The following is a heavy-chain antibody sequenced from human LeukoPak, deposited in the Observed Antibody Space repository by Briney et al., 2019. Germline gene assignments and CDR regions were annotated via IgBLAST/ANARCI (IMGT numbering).Heavy chain of an antibody. J-gene: IGHJ1*01. V-gene: IGHV3-30*02. CDR2: ISHEGGTT. CDR3: AKEPNSYSSSWYFQH. D-gene: IGHD6-13*01. CDR1: GFTFSNYG. Sequence: GGSLRLSCAASGFTFSNYGMHWVRQAPGKGLEWVAVISHEGGTTFYADSVKGRFTISRDNSKNTLDLQMYSLRAEDTAVYYCAKEPNSYSSSWYFQHWGQGTLVTVSS.